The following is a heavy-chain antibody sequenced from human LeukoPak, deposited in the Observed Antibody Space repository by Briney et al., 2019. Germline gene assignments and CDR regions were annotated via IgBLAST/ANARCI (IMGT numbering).Heavy chain of an antibody. V-gene: IGHV4-59*01. CDR3: ARGRGTTQAFDI. J-gene: IGHJ3*02. D-gene: IGHD1-7*01. CDR2: IYYSGST. Sequence: ETLSLTCTVSGGSISGYYWSWIRQPPGRGLEWIGNIYYSGSTNYNPSLKSRVTILLDTSKNQFSLRLSSVTAADTAVYYCARGRGTTQAFDIWGQGTILTVSS. CDR1: GGSISGYY.